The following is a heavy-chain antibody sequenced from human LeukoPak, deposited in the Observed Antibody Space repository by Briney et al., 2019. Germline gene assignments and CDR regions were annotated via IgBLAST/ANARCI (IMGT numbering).Heavy chain of an antibody. CDR2: IKQDGSEK. CDR3: ARGGILWFGEFPFDY. CDR1: GFTFSSYW. V-gene: IGHV3-7*03. Sequence: GGSLRLSCAAAGFTFSSYWMSWVRQAPGKGLEWVANIKQDGSEKYYVDSVKGRFTISRDNAKNSLYLQMNSLRAEDTAVYCCARGGILWFGEFPFDYWGQGTLVTVSS. J-gene: IGHJ4*02. D-gene: IGHD3-10*01.